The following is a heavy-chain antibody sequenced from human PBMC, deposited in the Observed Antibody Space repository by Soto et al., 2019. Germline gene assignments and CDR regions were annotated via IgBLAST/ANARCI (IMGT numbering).Heavy chain of an antibody. CDR2: VYYSGTT. J-gene: IGHJ4*02. CDR3: ARTTAVPNSLRSRYFFDY. V-gene: IGHV4-61*01. D-gene: IGHD4-17*01. CDR1: GASVSSATHY. Sequence: SETLSLTCTVSGASVSSATHYWSWIRQPPGKRLEWIGYVYYSGTTNYNPSLKSRVTISVDLSKNQFSLRLSSVTTADTALYYCARTTAVPNSLRSRYFFDYWGQGTLVTVSS.